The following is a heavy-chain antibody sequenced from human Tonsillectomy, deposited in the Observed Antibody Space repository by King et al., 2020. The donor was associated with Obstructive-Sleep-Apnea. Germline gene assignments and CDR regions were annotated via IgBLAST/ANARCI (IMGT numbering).Heavy chain of an antibody. J-gene: IGHJ3*02. CDR2: IYHSGST. D-gene: IGHD3-10*02. Sequence: QLQESGPGLVKPSETLSLTCTVSGYSISSGYYWGWIRQPPGKGLEWIGSIYHSGSTYYNPSLKSRVTISVDTSKNQFSLKLSSVTAADTAVYYCARVSSVGPDAFDIWGQGTMVTFSS. CDR1: GYSISSGYY. CDR3: ARVSSVGPDAFDI. V-gene: IGHV4-38-2*02.